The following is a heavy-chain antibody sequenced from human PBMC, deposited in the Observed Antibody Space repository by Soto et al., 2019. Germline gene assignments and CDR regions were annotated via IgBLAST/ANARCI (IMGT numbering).Heavy chain of an antibody. D-gene: IGHD2-8*01. CDR2: ISSSGSTI. Sequence: GGSLRLSCAASGFTFSDYYMSWIRQAPGKGLEWVSYISSSGSTIYYADSVKGRFTISRDNAKNPLYLQMNSLRAEDTAVYYCARVRAGMLSDYYYYMDVWGKGTTVTVSS. CDR1: GFTFSDYY. J-gene: IGHJ6*03. CDR3: ARVRAGMLSDYYYYMDV. V-gene: IGHV3-11*01.